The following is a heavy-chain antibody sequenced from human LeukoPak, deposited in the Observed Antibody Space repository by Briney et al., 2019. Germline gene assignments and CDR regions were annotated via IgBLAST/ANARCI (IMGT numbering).Heavy chain of an antibody. Sequence: SETLSLTCAVYGGTFSGYCWSWIRQPPGKGLEWIGEINHSGSTNYNPSLKSRVTISVDTSKNQFSLKLSSVTAADTAVYYCAIWYSSGWYDFDYWGQGTLVTVSS. CDR2: INHSGST. V-gene: IGHV4-34*08. CDR3: AIWYSSGWYDFDY. D-gene: IGHD6-19*01. J-gene: IGHJ4*02. CDR1: GGTFSGYC.